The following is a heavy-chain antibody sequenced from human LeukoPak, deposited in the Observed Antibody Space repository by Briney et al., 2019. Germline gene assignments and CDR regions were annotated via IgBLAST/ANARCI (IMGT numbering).Heavy chain of an antibody. Sequence: PGGSLRLSCAASGFTFSSYNINWVRQAPGKGLEWVSYISSSSSTIYYADSVKGRFTISRDNAKNSLYLQMNSLRAEDTAVYYCAREWFGPFDYWGQGTLVTVSS. CDR3: AREWFGPFDY. CDR1: GFTFSSYN. V-gene: IGHV3-48*04. D-gene: IGHD3-10*01. J-gene: IGHJ4*02. CDR2: ISSSSSTI.